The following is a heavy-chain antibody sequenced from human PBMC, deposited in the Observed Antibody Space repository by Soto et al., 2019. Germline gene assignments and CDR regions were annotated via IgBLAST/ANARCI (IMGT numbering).Heavy chain of an antibody. CDR1: GFSLSTSGLG. CDR2: IFWDDDK. D-gene: IGHD3-10*01. Sequence: SGHTLENPTQTLTLTCTFSGFSLSTSGLGVGWIRQSPGKALEWLALIFWDDDKRHSPSLKSRVTITKDTSRNQVALTMANMDPVHTATYYCAHIPRVITMFRGVLDWFHPRGQGPSVTVSS. J-gene: IGHJ5*02. CDR3: AHIPRVITMFRGVLDWFHP. V-gene: IGHV2-5*02.